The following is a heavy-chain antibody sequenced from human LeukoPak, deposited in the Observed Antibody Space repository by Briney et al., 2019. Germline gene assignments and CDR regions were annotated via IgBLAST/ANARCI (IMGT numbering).Heavy chain of an antibody. V-gene: IGHV4-61*08. CDR3: ARRVDYYGSSGYYYDY. CDR2: IYYSGST. D-gene: IGHD3-22*01. J-gene: IGHJ4*02. CDR1: GGSISSGGYY. Sequence: SETLSLTCTVSGGSISSGGYYWSWIRQPPGKGLEWIGYIYYSGSTNYNPSLKSRVIISVDTSKNQFSLKLSSVTAADTAVYYCARRVDYYGSSGYYYDYWGQGTLVTVSS.